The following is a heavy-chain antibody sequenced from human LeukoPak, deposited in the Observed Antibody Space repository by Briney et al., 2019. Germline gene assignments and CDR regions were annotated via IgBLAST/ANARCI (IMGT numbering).Heavy chain of an antibody. Sequence: SGTLSLTCTVSGYSISSGYYWGWIRQPPGKGLEWIGSIYHSGSTYYNPSLKSRVTISIDTSKNQFSLKLTSVTAADTAIYYCAKVPKGGYFDYWGQGTLVTVSS. CDR2: IYHSGST. CDR3: AKVPKGGYFDY. V-gene: IGHV4-38-2*02. CDR1: GYSISSGYY. J-gene: IGHJ4*02.